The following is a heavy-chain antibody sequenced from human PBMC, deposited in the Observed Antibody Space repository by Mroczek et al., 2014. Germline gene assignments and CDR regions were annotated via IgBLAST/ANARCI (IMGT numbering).Heavy chain of an antibody. CDR3: ARAQGDYDILTGYYPWDY. J-gene: IGHJ4*02. V-gene: IGHV4-34*01. Sequence: QVQLQQWGAGLLKPSETLSLTCAVYGGSFSGYYWSWIRQPPGKGLEWIGEINHSGSTNYNPSLKSRVTISVDTSKNQFSLKLSSVTAADTAVYYCARAQGDYDILTGYYPWDYWGQGTLVTVSS. CDR2: INHSGST. CDR1: GGSFSGYY. D-gene: IGHD3-9*01.